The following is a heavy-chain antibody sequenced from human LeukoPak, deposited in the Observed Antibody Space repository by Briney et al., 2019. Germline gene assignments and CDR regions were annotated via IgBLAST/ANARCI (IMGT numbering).Heavy chain of an antibody. CDR2: ISYDGSNK. Sequence: GRSLRLSCAASGFTFSSYGTHWVRQAPGKGLEWVAVISYDGSNKYYADSVKGRFTISRDNSKNTLYLQMNSLRAEDTAVYYCAKSSGYFIDYWGQGTLVTVSS. D-gene: IGHD3-22*01. J-gene: IGHJ4*02. V-gene: IGHV3-30*18. CDR3: AKSSGYFIDY. CDR1: GFTFSSYG.